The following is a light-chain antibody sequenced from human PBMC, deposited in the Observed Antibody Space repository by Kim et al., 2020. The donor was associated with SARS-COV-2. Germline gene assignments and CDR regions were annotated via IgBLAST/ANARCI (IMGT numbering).Light chain of an antibody. V-gene: IGLV3-19*01. CDR2: AKN. Sequence: SSELTQDPAVSVALGQTVTITCQGDSLRAYYASWYQRKPGQAPVLVIYAKNNRPSGIPDRFSGSSSENTASLTITVAQAEDEADYYCNSRDSTGNHWVFGGGTQLTVL. CDR3: NSRDSTGNHWV. J-gene: IGLJ3*02. CDR1: SLRAYY.